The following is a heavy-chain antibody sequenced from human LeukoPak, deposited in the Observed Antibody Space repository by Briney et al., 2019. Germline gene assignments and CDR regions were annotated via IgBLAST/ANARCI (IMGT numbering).Heavy chain of an antibody. J-gene: IGHJ4*02. V-gene: IGHV3-30*02. CDR1: GFTFSSYG. CDR3: AKGASSSSSAANDY. D-gene: IGHD6-6*01. Sequence: GGSLRLSCAASGFTFSSYGMHWVRQAPGKGLEWVAFIRYDGSNKYYADSVKGRFTISRDNSKNTLYLQMNSLRAENTAVYYCAKGASSSSSAANDYWGQGTLVTVSS. CDR2: IRYDGSNK.